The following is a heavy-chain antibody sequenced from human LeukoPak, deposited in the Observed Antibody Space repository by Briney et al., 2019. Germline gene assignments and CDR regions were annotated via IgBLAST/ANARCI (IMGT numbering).Heavy chain of an antibody. J-gene: IGHJ4*02. CDR2: IYYSGST. CDR1: GGSISSYY. Sequence: SETLSLTCTVSGGSISSYYWSWIRQPPGKGLEWIGYIYYSGSTNYNPSLKSRVTISVDTSKNQFSLKLSSVTAADTAVYYCARADIAAAAHLDYWGQGTLVTVSS. CDR3: ARADIAAAAHLDY. V-gene: IGHV4-59*12. D-gene: IGHD6-13*01.